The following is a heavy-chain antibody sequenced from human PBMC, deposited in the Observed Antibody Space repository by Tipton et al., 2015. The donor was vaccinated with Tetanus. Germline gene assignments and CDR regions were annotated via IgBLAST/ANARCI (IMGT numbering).Heavy chain of an antibody. CDR1: GASISTYS. Sequence: TLSLTCTVSGASISTYSWTWIRQSPGKGLEWIAYLHFSGNTNYNPSLKTRVTMSPDTSKNQVSLRLNSVTAADTAAYYCARAGEGGYDATMGFYYYYMDVWGKGTTVTVSS. V-gene: IGHV4-59*01. J-gene: IGHJ6*03. D-gene: IGHD5-12*01. CDR3: ARAGEGGYDATMGFYYYYMDV. CDR2: LHFSGNT.